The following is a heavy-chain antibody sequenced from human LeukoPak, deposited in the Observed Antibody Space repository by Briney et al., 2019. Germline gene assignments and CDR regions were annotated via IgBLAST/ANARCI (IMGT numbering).Heavy chain of an antibody. CDR2: IYYTGST. CDR1: GGSISSGDYY. D-gene: IGHD2-2*01. CDR3: ARDGRYCTSTSCPSKGVD. J-gene: IGHJ4*02. Sequence: KSSETLSLTCTVSGGSISSGDYYWSWIRQPPGKGLEWIGYIYYTGSTYYNPSLKSRVTISLDTSKHQFSLKLSSVTAADTAVYYCARDGRYCTSTSCPSKGVDWGQGTLVTVSS. V-gene: IGHV4-30-4*01.